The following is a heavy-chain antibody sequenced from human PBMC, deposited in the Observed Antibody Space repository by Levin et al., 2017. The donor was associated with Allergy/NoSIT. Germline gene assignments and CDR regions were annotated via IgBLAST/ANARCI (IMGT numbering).Heavy chain of an antibody. Sequence: GGSLRLSCAASGFTFSSYSMNWVRQAPGKGLEWVSYISSSSSTIYYADSVKGRFTISRDNAKNSLYLQMNSLRAEDTAVYYCARDRGAYFDWLLGPNNWFDPWGQGTLVTVSS. J-gene: IGHJ5*02. CDR3: ARDRGAYFDWLLGPNNWFDP. V-gene: IGHV3-48*01. D-gene: IGHD3-9*01. CDR2: ISSSSSTI. CDR1: GFTFSSYS.